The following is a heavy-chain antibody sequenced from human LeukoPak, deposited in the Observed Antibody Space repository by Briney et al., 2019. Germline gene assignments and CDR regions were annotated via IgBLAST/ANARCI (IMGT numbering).Heavy chain of an antibody. J-gene: IGHJ4*02. CDR3: ARDYSGTYHKFDS. D-gene: IGHD1-26*01. V-gene: IGHV3-21*01. CDR2: IYSGGENM. CDR1: GFTFDSYR. Sequence: GGSLRLSCTASGFTFDSYRMNWVRQAPGKGLEGVSTIYSGGENMFYADAVKGRFTISRDNAKNSLYLDMTSLRVEDTAVYFCARDYSGTYHKFDSWGQGTRVTVSS.